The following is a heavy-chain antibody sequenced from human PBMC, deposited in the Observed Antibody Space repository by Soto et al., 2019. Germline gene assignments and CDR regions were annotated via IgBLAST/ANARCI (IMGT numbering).Heavy chain of an antibody. CDR2: IGGSGDST. J-gene: IGHJ4*02. CDR3: AKREIAAAGSRFFDY. CDR1: GFTFSTYG. V-gene: IGHV3-23*01. D-gene: IGHD6-13*01. Sequence: EVQLLQSGGGLVQPGGSLRLSCAASGFTFSTYGMSWVRQAPGKGLEWVSSIGGSGDSTYYADSVKGRFTISRDNSKNTLFVQMNSLRAEDTAVYYCAKREIAAAGSRFFDYWGQGSLVTVAS.